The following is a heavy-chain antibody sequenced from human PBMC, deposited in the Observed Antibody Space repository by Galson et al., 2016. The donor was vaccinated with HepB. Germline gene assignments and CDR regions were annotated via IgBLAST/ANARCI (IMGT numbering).Heavy chain of an antibody. CDR3: ASASWGFPSNFDH. CDR2: ISAWNGHT. Sequence: SVKVSCKASGYEFSRYGFTWVRQAPGQGLEWMGWISAWNGHTRFPQKFQDRVTMTTDTSTTTAFMEVRSLRSNDTALYYCASASWGFPSNFDHRGQGTLVAVAS. CDR1: GYEFSRYG. V-gene: IGHV1-18*01. J-gene: IGHJ4*02. D-gene: IGHD3-16*01.